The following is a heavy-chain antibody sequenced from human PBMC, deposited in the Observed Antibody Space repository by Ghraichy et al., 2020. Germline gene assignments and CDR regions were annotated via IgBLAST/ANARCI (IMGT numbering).Heavy chain of an antibody. CDR2: ISAYNGNT. J-gene: IGHJ4*02. Sequence: ASVKVSCKASGYTFTSYGITWVRLAPGQGPEWMGWISAYNGNTNYAQRFQGRVTLTTDTSTSTAYMELRSLTSDDTAVYYCARDGSSGYYYYWGQGTQVTVSS. CDR3: ARDGSSGYYYY. V-gene: IGHV1-18*01. CDR1: GYTFTSYG. D-gene: IGHD3-22*01.